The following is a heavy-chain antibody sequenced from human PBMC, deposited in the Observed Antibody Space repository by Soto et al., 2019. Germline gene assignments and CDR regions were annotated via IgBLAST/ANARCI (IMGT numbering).Heavy chain of an antibody. J-gene: IGHJ6*03. CDR1: GFTFSSYW. V-gene: IGHV3-74*01. CDR3: ARDARYYYMDV. CDR2: IHNDGSST. Sequence: EVQLVESGGGLVQPGGSLRLSCSASGFTFSSYWMHWVRQAPGKGLVWVSHIHNDGSSTIYADSVRGRFTISRDNAKNTLDLEMNGLRAEDTAVYFCARDARYYYMDVWGKGTTVTVSS. D-gene: IGHD6-6*01.